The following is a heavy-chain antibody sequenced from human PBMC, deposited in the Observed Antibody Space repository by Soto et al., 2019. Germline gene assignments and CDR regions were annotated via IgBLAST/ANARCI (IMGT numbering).Heavy chain of an antibody. V-gene: IGHV4-34*01. D-gene: IGHD6-13*01. Sequence: SETLSLTCAVYGGSFSGYYWSWIRQPPGKGLEWIGEINHSGSTNYNPSLKSRVTISVDTSKNQFSLKLSSVTAADTAVYYCARGRGRSSSWYQSYNWFDPWGQGTLVT. J-gene: IGHJ5*02. CDR3: ARGRGRSSSWYQSYNWFDP. CDR1: GGSFSGYY. CDR2: INHSGST.